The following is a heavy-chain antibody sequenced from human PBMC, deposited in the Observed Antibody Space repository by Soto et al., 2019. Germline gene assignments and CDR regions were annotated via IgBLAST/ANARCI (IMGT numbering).Heavy chain of an antibody. CDR1: GFTFSSYA. D-gene: IGHD3-22*01. Sequence: GGSLRLSCAASGFTFSSYAMHWVRQAPGKGLEWVAVISYDGSNKYYADSVKGRFTISRDNSKNTLYLQMNSLRAEDTAVYYCASPSDYYDSSGYYYETAGYFQHWGQGTLVTVSS. J-gene: IGHJ1*01. CDR2: ISYDGSNK. V-gene: IGHV3-30-3*01. CDR3: ASPSDYYDSSGYYYETAGYFQH.